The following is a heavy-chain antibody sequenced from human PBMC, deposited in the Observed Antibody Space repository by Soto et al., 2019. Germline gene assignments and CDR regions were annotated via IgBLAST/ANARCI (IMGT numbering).Heavy chain of an antibody. CDR2: IYYSGST. CDR3: ARRYGASFDY. CDR1: GGSISSRGYY. V-gene: IGHV4-39*07. J-gene: IGHJ4*02. Sequence: SETLSLTCTVSGGSISSRGYYWGWIRQPPGKGLEWIGTIYYSGSTNYNPSLKSRVTISVDTSKNQFSLKLSSVTAADTDVYYCARRYGASFDYWGQGTLVTVSS. D-gene: IGHD4-17*01.